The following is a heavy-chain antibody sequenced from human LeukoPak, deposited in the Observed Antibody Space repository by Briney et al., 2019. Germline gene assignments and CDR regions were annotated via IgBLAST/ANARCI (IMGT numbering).Heavy chain of an antibody. J-gene: IGHJ4*02. CDR1: GFTFDDYA. Sequence: PGGSLRLSCAASGFTFDDYAMHWVRQAPGEGLEWVSGVNWNSDRKGYAGSVKGRFTVSRDNARKYVFLQMNSLRVEDTAIYYCAKGKSGWFSGADYWGQGTLVTVSS. CDR2: VNWNSDRK. CDR3: AKGKSGWFSGADY. V-gene: IGHV3-9*01. D-gene: IGHD6-19*01.